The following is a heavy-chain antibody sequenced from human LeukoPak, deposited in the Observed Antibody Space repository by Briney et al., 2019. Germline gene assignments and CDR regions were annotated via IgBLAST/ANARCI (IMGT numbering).Heavy chain of an antibody. J-gene: IGHJ6*03. CDR1: GYTFTMYY. V-gene: IGHV1-46*01. D-gene: IGHD3-16*01. CDR2: INPSDGAT. Sequence: ASVKVSCKASGYTFTMYYIHWVRQAPGQGLEWMGMINPSDGATTYAQRFQGRVTMTRDMSTTTVYMDLRSLRSDDTAVYFCARGQSGGLSGNLGGLFASYYTYYYMDVWGRGTTVTVSS. CDR3: ARGQSGGLSGNLGGLFASYYTYYYMDV.